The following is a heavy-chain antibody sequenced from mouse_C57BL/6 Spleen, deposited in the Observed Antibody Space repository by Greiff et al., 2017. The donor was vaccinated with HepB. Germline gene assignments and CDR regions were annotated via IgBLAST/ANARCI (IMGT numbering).Heavy chain of an antibody. J-gene: IGHJ3*01. CDR1: GYAFSSYW. CDR3: ARGGYYDSSYLAWFAY. V-gene: IGHV1-80*01. Sequence: VQLQQSGAELVKPGASVKISCKASGYAFSSYWMNWVKQRPGKGLEWIGQIYPGDGDTNYTGKFKGKATLTADKSSSTAYMQLSSLTSEDSAVYFCARGGYYDSSYLAWFAYWGQGTLVTVSA. D-gene: IGHD1-1*01. CDR2: IYPGDGDT.